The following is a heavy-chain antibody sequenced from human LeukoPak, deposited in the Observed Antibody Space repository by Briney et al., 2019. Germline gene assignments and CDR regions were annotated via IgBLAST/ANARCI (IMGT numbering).Heavy chain of an antibody. CDR2: IFYSGST. Sequence: SETLSLTCTVSGGSISYSAYYWGWIRQPPGKGLEWIGSIFYSGSTYYNPSLKSRVSISVDTSKNQFSLRLTSVTAADTALYYCARQALSIDAFEIWGQGPMVTVSS. J-gene: IGHJ3*02. V-gene: IGHV4-39*01. CDR3: ARQALSIDAFEI. CDR1: GGSISYSAYY.